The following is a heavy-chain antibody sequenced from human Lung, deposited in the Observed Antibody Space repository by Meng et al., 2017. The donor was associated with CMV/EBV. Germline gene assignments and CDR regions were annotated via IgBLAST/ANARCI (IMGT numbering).Heavy chain of an antibody. CDR3: ARSDSYGDFDS. CDR1: GFTFSHYK. Sequence: GESLKISCAASGFTFSHYKMNWVRQAPGKGLEWVSYISRSDNTKDYADSVKGRFTISRDNAKNSLYLHMNSLRADDTAVYYCARSDSYGDFDSWGQGTLVTVSS. D-gene: IGHD5-18*01. J-gene: IGHJ4*02. CDR2: ISRSDNTK. V-gene: IGHV3-48*03.